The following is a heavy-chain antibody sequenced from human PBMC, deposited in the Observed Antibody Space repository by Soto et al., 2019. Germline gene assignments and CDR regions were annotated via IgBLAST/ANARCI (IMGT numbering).Heavy chain of an antibody. CDR2: MYYSGTT. CDR3: AVVDSTGNWFDP. CDR1: GVSISRISYY. J-gene: IGHJ5*02. V-gene: IGHV4-39*01. Sequence: TSETLPLTCTVSGVSISRISYYWVWIRQPPGKGLEWIGSMYYSGTTYYNPSPKSRVTISVDTSKNQFTLKLISVTAADTAVYYCAVVDSTGNWFDPWGEGALVTVSS. D-gene: IGHD6-25*01.